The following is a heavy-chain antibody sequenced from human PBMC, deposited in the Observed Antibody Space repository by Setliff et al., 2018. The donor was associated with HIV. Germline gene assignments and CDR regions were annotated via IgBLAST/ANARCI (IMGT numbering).Heavy chain of an antibody. D-gene: IGHD4-17*01. CDR1: GGSIKSFY. J-gene: IGHJ4*02. V-gene: IGHV4-59*01. Sequence: SETLSLTCTVSGGSIKSFYWSWIRQAPGKGLEWIGYIYYNGNTNYNPSLKSRITISVDTSKNQFSLKLTSVTAADTAVYYCAREIYGGNSRPFDYWGQGTLVTVSS. CDR2: IYYNGNT. CDR3: AREIYGGNSRPFDY.